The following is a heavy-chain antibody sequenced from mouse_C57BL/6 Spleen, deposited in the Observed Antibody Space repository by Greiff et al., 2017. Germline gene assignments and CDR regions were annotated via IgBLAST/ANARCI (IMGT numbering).Heavy chain of an antibody. CDR3: AREDVKRFAY. J-gene: IGHJ3*01. D-gene: IGHD1-3*01. Sequence: VQVVESGAELVRPGTSVKVSCKASGYAFTNYLIEWVKQRPGQGLEWIGVINPGSGGTNYNEKFKGKATLTADKSSSTAYMQLSSLTSEDSAVYFCAREDVKRFAYWGQGTLVTVSA. CDR1: GYAFTNYL. V-gene: IGHV1-54*01. CDR2: INPGSGGT.